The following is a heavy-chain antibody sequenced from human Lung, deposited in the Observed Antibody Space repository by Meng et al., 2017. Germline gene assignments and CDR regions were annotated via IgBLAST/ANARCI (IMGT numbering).Heavy chain of an antibody. J-gene: IGHJ4*02. D-gene: IGHD6-13*01. CDR2: IDPKSGNT. V-gene: IGHV1-2*06. CDR3: ARDEDISAAGKLFGDY. Sequence: QVPLEQSGAAVKKPGASVKVSCKPARYNVPDYWLHWVRRAPGQGLEWMGRIDPKSGNTHYAQRFQGRVTMTGDTSISTAYMELSGLRSDDTAMYYCARDEDISAAGKLFGDYWGQGTLVTVSS. CDR1: RYNVPDYW.